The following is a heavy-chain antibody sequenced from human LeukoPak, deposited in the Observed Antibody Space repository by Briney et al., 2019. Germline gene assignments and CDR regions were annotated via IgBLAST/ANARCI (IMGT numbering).Heavy chain of an antibody. CDR2: ISSGSSSI. J-gene: IGHJ6*03. CDR3: ARVTNYYYYMDV. V-gene: IGHV3-21*01. Sequence: PGGSLRLSCAVSGFSLTAFGMNWVRQAPGKGLEWVSSISSGSSSIYYADSVEGRFTISRDNAKNSLYLQMNSLRAEDTAVYYCARVTNYYYYMDVWGKGSSVTVSS. D-gene: IGHD4-11*01. CDR1: GFSLTAFG.